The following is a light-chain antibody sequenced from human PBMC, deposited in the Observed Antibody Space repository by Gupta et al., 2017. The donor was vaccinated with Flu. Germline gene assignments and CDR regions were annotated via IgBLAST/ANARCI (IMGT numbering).Light chain of an antibody. V-gene: IGKV3-20*01. Sequence: EIVLTQSRGTLSLSPGERATLSYRASQSVSSSYLAWYQQTPGQAPRLLIYGASSRATGIPDRFSGSGSGTDFTLTISRLEPEDFAVYYCQQYGSSPYTFGQGTKLEIK. CDR1: QSVSSSY. CDR3: QQYGSSPYT. CDR2: GAS. J-gene: IGKJ2*01.